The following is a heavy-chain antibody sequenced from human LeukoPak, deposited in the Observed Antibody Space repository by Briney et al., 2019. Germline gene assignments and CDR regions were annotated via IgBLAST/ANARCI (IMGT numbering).Heavy chain of an antibody. CDR3: ASYRDEQWLFDY. J-gene: IGHJ4*02. D-gene: IGHD6-19*01. Sequence: GGSLRLSCAASGFTFSSYEMNWLRQAPGKGLEWVSYISSSGSTIYYADSVKGRFTISRDNAKNSLYLQMNSLRAEDTAVYYCASYRDEQWLFDYWGQGTLVTVSS. CDR1: GFTFSSYE. CDR2: ISSSGSTI. V-gene: IGHV3-48*03.